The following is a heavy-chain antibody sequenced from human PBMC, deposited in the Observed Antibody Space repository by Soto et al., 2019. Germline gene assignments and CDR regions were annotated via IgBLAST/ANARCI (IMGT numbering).Heavy chain of an antibody. CDR2: INHSGST. V-gene: IGHV4-34*01. Sequence: SETLSLTCAVYGGSFSGYDWSWIRPPPGKGLEWIGEINHSGSTNYNPSLKSRVTISVDTSKNQFSLKLSSVTAADTAVYYCARVRGRTANYYYYYMDVWGKGTTVTVSS. J-gene: IGHJ6*03. CDR3: ARVRGRTANYYYYYMDV. CDR1: GGSFSGYD. D-gene: IGHD5-18*01.